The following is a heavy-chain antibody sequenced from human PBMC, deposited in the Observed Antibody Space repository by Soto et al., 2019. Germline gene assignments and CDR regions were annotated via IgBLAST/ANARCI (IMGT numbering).Heavy chain of an antibody. CDR2: ISSSSSYI. Sequence: EVQLVESGGGLVKPGGSLRLSCAASGFTFSSYSMNWVRQAPGKGLEWVSSISSSSSYIYYADSVKGRFTISRDNAKNSLYLQMNSLRAEDTAVYYCARGDTMVRGAIRNWFDPWGQGTLVTVSS. V-gene: IGHV3-21*01. J-gene: IGHJ5*02. CDR3: ARGDTMVRGAIRNWFDP. CDR1: GFTFSSYS. D-gene: IGHD3-10*01.